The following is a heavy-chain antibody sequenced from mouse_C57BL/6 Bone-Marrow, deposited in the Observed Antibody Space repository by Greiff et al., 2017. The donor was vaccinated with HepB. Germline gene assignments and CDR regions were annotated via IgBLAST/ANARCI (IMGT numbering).Heavy chain of an antibody. Sequence: EVKLMESGGGLVKPGGSLKLSCAASGFTFSSYAMSWVRQTPEKRLEWVATISDGGSYTYYPDNVKGRFTISRDNAKNNLYLQMSHLKSEDTAMYYCARVTRWLLRAMDYWGQGTSVTVSS. CDR1: GFTFSSYA. V-gene: IGHV5-4*03. CDR2: ISDGGSYT. CDR3: ARVTRWLLRAMDY. J-gene: IGHJ4*01. D-gene: IGHD2-3*01.